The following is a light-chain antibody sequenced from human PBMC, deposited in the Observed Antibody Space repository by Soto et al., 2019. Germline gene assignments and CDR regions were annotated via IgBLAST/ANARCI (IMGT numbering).Light chain of an antibody. J-gene: IGLJ1*01. CDR3: SSKRDSSTLFV. CDR1: SSDVGAYNY. Sequence: QSVLTQPPSASGSPGQSITISCTGTSSDVGAYNYVSWYQHHPGKVPKLLIYEVTNRPSGVSDRFSGSKSGNTASLTISGLQAEDEADYYCSSKRDSSTLFVFGTGTKVTVL. V-gene: IGLV2-14*01. CDR2: EVT.